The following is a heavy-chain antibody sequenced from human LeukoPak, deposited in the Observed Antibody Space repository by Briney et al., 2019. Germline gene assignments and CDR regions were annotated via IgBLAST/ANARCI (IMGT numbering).Heavy chain of an antibody. CDR1: GGSMDTTTYY. CDR2: TYYSGTT. J-gene: IGHJ4*02. Sequence: NASETLSLTCTVSGGSMDTTTYYWGWVRQPPGKGLEWIGATYYSGTTSYNPSLRSRVIISVDTSRNLFSLKLTSVTAADTAVYYCARVTNYGGHFLDYWGQGTLVTVSS. V-gene: IGHV4-39*01. CDR3: ARVTNYGGHFLDY. D-gene: IGHD4-23*01.